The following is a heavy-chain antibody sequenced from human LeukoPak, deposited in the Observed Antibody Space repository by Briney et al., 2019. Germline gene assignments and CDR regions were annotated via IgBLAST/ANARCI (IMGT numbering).Heavy chain of an antibody. Sequence: GGSLRLSCAGSGFIFSNGWMTWARQAPGKGLEWVGRVKKKSDGGSIDYAAAVKGRFSISRDDSRSTVYLQMNSLQIDDTALYYCATDSPPGYWGQGTLVTVSS. CDR2: VKKKSDGGSI. CDR1: GFIFSNGW. V-gene: IGHV3-15*01. CDR3: ATDSPPGY. J-gene: IGHJ4*02.